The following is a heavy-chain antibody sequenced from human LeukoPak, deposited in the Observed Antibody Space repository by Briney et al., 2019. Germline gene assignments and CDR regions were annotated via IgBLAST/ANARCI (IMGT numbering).Heavy chain of an antibody. V-gene: IGHV3-23*01. Sequence: GGSLRLSCAASGFTFSSYAMSWVRQAPGKGLEWVSAISGSGGSTYYADSVKGRFTISRDNAKNTLYLQMNSLRAEDTAVYYCARGGQQLVLGSTTDYWGQGTPVTVSS. D-gene: IGHD6-13*01. J-gene: IGHJ4*02. CDR3: ARGGQQLVLGSTTDY. CDR2: ISGSGGST. CDR1: GFTFSSYA.